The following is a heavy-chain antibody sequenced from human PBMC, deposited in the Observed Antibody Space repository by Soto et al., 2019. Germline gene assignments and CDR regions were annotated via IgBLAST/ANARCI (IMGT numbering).Heavy chain of an antibody. J-gene: IGHJ6*03. D-gene: IGHD6-13*01. CDR3: ARAPPPVAAAGTWYYYYYMDV. CDR1: GYTFTSYG. V-gene: IGHV1-18*01. Sequence: ASMKVSCKASGYTFTSYGISWVRQAPGQRPEWKGWISAYNGNTNYAQKLQGRVTMTTDTSTSTAYMELRSLRSDDTAVYYCARAPPPVAAAGTWYYYYYMDVWGKGTTVTVSS. CDR2: ISAYNGNT.